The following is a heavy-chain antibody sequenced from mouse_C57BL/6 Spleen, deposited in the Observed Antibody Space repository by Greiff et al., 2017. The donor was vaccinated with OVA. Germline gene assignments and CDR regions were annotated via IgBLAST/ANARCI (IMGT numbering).Heavy chain of an antibody. CDR2: IDPSDSYT. CDR1: GYTFTSYW. Sequence: QVQLQQPGAELVMPGASVKLSCKASGYTFTSYWMHWVKQRPGQGLEWIGEIDPSDSYTNYNQKFKGKSTLTVDKSSSTAYMQLSSLTSEDSAVYYCARGDYGSSYVRYFDVWGTGTTVTGSS. J-gene: IGHJ1*03. V-gene: IGHV1-69*01. CDR3: ARGDYGSSYVRYFDV. D-gene: IGHD1-1*01.